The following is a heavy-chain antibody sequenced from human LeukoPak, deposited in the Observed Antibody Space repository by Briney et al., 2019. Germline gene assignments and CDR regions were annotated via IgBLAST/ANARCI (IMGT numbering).Heavy chain of an antibody. CDR2: INHSGST. CDR3: ARDDFWSGFNWFDP. CDR1: GGSFSGYY. D-gene: IGHD3-3*01. V-gene: IGHV4-34*01. Sequence: SETLSLTCAIYGGSFSGYYWSWIRQPPGKGLEWIGEINHSGSTNYNPSLKSRLTISVDTPKIQFSLKLSSVTAADTAVYYCARDDFWSGFNWFDPWGQGTLVTVSS. J-gene: IGHJ5*02.